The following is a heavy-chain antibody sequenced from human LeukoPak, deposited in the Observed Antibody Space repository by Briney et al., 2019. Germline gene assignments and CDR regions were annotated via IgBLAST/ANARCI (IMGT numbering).Heavy chain of an antibody. CDR2: IRGSDGST. Sequence: GGSLRLSCVASGFPFSTYAMSWVRQAPGKGLEWVSSIRGSDGSTYYADSVKGRFAISRDNSKNTLYLQMNSLRAEDTAVYYCAKDVYGDYGGLDYWGQGTLVTVS. CDR3: AKDVYGDYGGLDY. J-gene: IGHJ4*02. D-gene: IGHD4-17*01. V-gene: IGHV3-23*01. CDR1: GFPFSTYA.